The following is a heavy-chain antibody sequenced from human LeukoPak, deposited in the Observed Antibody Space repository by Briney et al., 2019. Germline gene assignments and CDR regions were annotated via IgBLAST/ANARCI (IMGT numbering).Heavy chain of an antibody. CDR2: ISSSSSYI. J-gene: IGHJ6*03. V-gene: IGHV3-21*01. CDR3: ARNMLGYNYHYMDV. D-gene: IGHD2-8*01. CDR1: GFTFSSYA. Sequence: PGGSLRLSCAASGFTFSSYAMSWVRQAPGKGLEWVSSISSSSSYIYYADSVKGRFTISRHNAKNSLYLQMNSLSAEDTALYYCARNMLGYNYHYMDVWGKGTTVTVSS.